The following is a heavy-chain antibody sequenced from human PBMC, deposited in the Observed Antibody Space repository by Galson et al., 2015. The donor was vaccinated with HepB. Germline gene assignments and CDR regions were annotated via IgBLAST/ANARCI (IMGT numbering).Heavy chain of an antibody. J-gene: IGHJ4*02. CDR3: TSTMVTQFDY. Sequence: SLRLSCAASGFTFSSYAMSWVRQAPGKGLEWVANIKQDGSEKYYVDSVKGRFTISRDNAKNSLYLQMNSLRVEDTAMYYCTSTMVTQFDYWGQGTLVTVSS. D-gene: IGHD4-23*01. CDR2: IKQDGSEK. CDR1: GFTFSSYA. V-gene: IGHV3-7*01.